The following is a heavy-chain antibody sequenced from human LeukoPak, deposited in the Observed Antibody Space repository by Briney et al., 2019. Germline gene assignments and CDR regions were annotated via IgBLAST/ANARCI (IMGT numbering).Heavy chain of an antibody. CDR1: GFTFSSYG. CDR2: IWYDGSNK. D-gene: IGHD3-22*01. J-gene: IGHJ3*02. V-gene: IGHV3-33*06. CDR3: AKEYYYDSSFDAFDI. Sequence: GGSLRLSCAASGFTFSSYGMHWVCQAPGKGLEWVAVIWYDGSNKYYADSVKGRFTISRDNSKNTPYLQMNGLRAEDTAVYYCAKEYYYDSSFDAFDIWGQGTMVTVSS.